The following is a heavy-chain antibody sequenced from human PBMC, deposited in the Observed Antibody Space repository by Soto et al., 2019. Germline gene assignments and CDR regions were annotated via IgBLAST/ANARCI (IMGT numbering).Heavy chain of an antibody. CDR2: IWSDGNSK. V-gene: IGHV3-33*01. J-gene: IGHJ4*02. CDR1: GMSFRDSG. CDR3: ARDNGVTSLDY. D-gene: IGHD2-2*01. Sequence: QVQLVQSEGGVVQPGRSLRLSCVMSGMSFRDSGMHWVRQAPGKGLECVAMIWSDGNSKFYADSVQGRFTVSRDNSMDTLYLQMTSLRPEDTAIYYCARDNGVTSLDYWGQGTLVTVSS.